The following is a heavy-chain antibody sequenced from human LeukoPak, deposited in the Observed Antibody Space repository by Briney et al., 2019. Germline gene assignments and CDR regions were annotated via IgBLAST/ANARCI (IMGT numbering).Heavy chain of an antibody. CDR2: IYYSGST. Sequence: SETLSLTCTVSGGSISGYYWSWIRQPPGKGLEWIGYIYYSGSTNYNPSLKSRVTISVDTSKNQFSLRLSSVTAADTAVYYCARTAGYNSGWYYFDYWGQGTLVTVSS. D-gene: IGHD6-19*01. V-gene: IGHV4-59*01. CDR3: ARTAGYNSGWYYFDY. J-gene: IGHJ4*02. CDR1: GGSISGYY.